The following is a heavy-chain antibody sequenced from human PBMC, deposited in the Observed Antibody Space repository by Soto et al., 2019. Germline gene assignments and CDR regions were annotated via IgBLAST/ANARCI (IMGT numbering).Heavy chain of an antibody. V-gene: IGHV5-10-1*01. Sequence: PGESLKISCKGSGYSFTSYWISWVRQMPGKGLEWMGRIDPSDSYTNYSPSFQGHVTISADKSISTAYLQWSSLKASDTAMYFCARSDLVVPAAAPGSGDYWGQGTLVTVSS. D-gene: IGHD2-2*01. CDR1: GYSFTSYW. CDR2: IDPSDSYT. CDR3: ARSDLVVPAAAPGSGDY. J-gene: IGHJ4*02.